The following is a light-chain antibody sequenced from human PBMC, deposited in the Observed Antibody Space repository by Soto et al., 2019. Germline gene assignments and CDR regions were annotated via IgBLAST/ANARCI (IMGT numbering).Light chain of an antibody. V-gene: IGLV2-8*01. Sequence: QSALTQPPSASGSPGQSVTISCTGTGSDIGTYKYVSWYQQHPGQAPKLMIYEVSKRPSGVHDRFSGSKSGNTASLTVSGLQSEDEADYYCTSYAGSSNWVFGGGTKVTVL. CDR1: GSDIGTYKY. J-gene: IGLJ3*02. CDR3: TSYAGSSNWV. CDR2: EVS.